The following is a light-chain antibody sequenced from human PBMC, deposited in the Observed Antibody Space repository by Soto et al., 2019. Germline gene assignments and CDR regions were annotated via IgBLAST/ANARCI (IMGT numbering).Light chain of an antibody. CDR2: GNS. J-gene: IGLJ1*01. Sequence: QSVLTQPPSVSGAPGQRVAFSCIGSSSNIGACYDVHWYKQDPGSAPKRIIYGNSNRPSGVPDRFSGSKSGTSASLAITGLQAEDDADYYCQSDDSSSYVFGSGTKLTVL. V-gene: IGLV1-40*01. CDR3: QSDDSSSYV. CDR1: SSNIGACYD.